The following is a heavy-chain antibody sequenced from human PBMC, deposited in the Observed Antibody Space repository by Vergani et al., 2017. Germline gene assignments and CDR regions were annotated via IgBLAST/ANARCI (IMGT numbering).Heavy chain of an antibody. J-gene: IGHJ4*02. Sequence: QVQLVQSGAEVKKPGSSVKVSCKASGGTFSSYAISWVRQAPGPGLEWMGGIIPIFGIANYAQKFQGRVTITADKSTSTAYMELSSLRSEDTAVYYCARSDLVRDTAMVPYYFDYWGQGTLVTVSS. V-gene: IGHV1-69*17. D-gene: IGHD5-18*01. CDR2: IIPIFGIA. CDR3: ARSDLVRDTAMVPYYFDY. CDR1: GGTFSSYA.